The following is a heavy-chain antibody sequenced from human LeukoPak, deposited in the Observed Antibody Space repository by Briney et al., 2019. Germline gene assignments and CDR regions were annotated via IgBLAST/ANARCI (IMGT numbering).Heavy chain of an antibody. D-gene: IGHD2-2*01. CDR3: GGRIVVPAAIPPAFMDV. CDR2: ISSSSSYI. V-gene: IGHV3-21*01. J-gene: IGHJ6*03. Sequence: GGSLRLSCAASGFTFSSYSMNWVRQAPGKGLEWVSSISSSSSYIYYADSVKGRFTISRDNAKSSLYLQMNSLRAEDTAVYYCGGRIVVPAAIPPAFMDVWGKGTTVTVSS. CDR1: GFTFSSYS.